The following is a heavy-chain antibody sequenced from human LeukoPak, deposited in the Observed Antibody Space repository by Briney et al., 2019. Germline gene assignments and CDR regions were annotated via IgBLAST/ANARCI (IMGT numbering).Heavy chain of an antibody. CDR2: ISYDGSNK. CDR1: GFTFSSYG. J-gene: IGHJ4*02. CDR3: AKDLSTVVTPMDY. V-gene: IGHV3-30*18. D-gene: IGHD4-23*01. Sequence: GGSLRLSCAASGFTFSSYGMHWVRQAPGKGLEWVAVISYDGSNKYYADSVKGRFTISRDNSKNTLYLQMNSLRAEDAAVYYCAKDLSTVVTPMDYWGQGTLVTVS.